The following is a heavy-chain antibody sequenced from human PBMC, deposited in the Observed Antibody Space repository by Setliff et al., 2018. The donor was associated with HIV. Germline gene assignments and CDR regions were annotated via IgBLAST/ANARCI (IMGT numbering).Heavy chain of an antibody. CDR1: GGSFDMHT. V-gene: IGHV1-69*08. D-gene: IGHD6-13*01. J-gene: IGHJ4*02. CDR2: IIPIIDTT. Sequence: SVKVSCKTSGGSFDMHTISWVRQAPGQGLEFVGRIIPIIDTTNYAQRFQGRVTITADKSANTTYMELRSLRSEDTAIYYCATMSRSSRNWAIFDYWGQGVLVTVSS. CDR3: ATMSRSSRNWAIFDY.